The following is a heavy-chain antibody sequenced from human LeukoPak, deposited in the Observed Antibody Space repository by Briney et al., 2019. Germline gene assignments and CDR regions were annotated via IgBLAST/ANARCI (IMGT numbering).Heavy chain of an antibody. CDR1: GFTFSSYG. V-gene: IGHV3-21*01. CDR2: ISSSSSYI. J-gene: IGHJ4*02. D-gene: IGHD4-17*01. CDR3: ARASYGDLDY. Sequence: GGSLRLSCAASGFTFSSYGMHWVRQAPGKGLEWVSSISSSSSYIYYADSVKGRFTISRDNAKNSLYLQMNSLRAEDTAVYYCARASYGDLDYWGQGTLVTVSS.